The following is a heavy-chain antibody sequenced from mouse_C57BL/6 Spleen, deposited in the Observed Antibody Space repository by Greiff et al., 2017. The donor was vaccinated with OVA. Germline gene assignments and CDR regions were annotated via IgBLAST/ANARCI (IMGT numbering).Heavy chain of an antibody. V-gene: IGHV14-4*01. J-gene: IGHJ3*01. D-gene: IGHD2-4*01. CDR1: GFNIKDDY. CDR2: IDPENGDT. Sequence: VQLQQSGAELVRPGASVKLSCTASGFNIKDDYMHWVKQRPEQGLEWIGWIDPENGDTEYASKFQGKATITADTSSNTAYLQLSSLTSEDTAVYYCTAYDYDGAWFADWGQGTLVTVSA. CDR3: TAYDYDGAWFAD.